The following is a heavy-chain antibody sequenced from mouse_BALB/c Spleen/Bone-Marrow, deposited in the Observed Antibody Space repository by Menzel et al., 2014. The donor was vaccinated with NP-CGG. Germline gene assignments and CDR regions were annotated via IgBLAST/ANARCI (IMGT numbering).Heavy chain of an antibody. CDR3: ARCNGCHFDY. V-gene: IGHV3-8*02. Sequence: VQLHQSGPSLVKPSQTLSLTCSVTGDSITSSYWNWIRKFPGNKLEYMGYISYSGNAYYNPSLKSRISLTRDTSKNQYYLQLNSVTTEDTATYFCARCNGCHFDYWAQGTTLTVSS. CDR1: GDSITSSY. CDR2: ISYSGNA. D-gene: IGHD1-2*01. J-gene: IGHJ2*01.